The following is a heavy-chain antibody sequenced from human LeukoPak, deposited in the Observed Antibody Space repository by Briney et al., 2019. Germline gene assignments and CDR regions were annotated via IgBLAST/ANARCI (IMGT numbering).Heavy chain of an antibody. CDR2: TYYRSKWHN. V-gene: IGHV6-1*01. CDR1: GDSGSNKNTA. CDR3: VRSVGGQIDY. Sequence: SQTLSLTGAISGDSGSNKNTAWNWIRQSPSRGLEWLGRTYYRSKWHNTYAASVKSRITINPDTSKNQFSLQLNSVTPEDTAVYYCVRSVGGQIDYWGQGTLVTVSS. D-gene: IGHD2-15*01. J-gene: IGHJ4*02.